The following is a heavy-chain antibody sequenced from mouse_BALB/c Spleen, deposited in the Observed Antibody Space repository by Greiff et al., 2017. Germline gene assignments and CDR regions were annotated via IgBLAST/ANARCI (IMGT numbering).Heavy chain of an antibody. CDR3: APYGNYPAWFAY. CDR2: INPSNGRT. CDR1: GYTFTSYW. V-gene: IGHV1S81*02. Sequence: QVQLQQPGAELVKPGASVKLSCKVSGYTFTSYWMHWVKQRPGQGLEWIGEINPSNGRTNYNEKFKSKATLTVDKSSSTAYMQLSSLTSEDSAVYYCAPYGNYPAWFAYWGQGTLVTVSA. J-gene: IGHJ3*01. D-gene: IGHD2-1*01.